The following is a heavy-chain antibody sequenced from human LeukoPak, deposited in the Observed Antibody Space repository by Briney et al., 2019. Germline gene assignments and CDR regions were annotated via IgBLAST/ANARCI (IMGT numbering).Heavy chain of an antibody. CDR3: ARHRRIVGATVDYYYYXXV. Sequence: GESLKISCKGSGYSFTSYWIGWVRQMPGKGLEWMGIIYPGDSDTRYSPSFQGQVTISADKSISTAYLQWSSLKASDTAMYYCARHRRIVGATVDYYYYXXVWGXGTTVTISS. J-gene: IGHJ6*03. V-gene: IGHV5-51*01. CDR1: GYSFTSYW. D-gene: IGHD1-26*01. CDR2: IYPGDSDT.